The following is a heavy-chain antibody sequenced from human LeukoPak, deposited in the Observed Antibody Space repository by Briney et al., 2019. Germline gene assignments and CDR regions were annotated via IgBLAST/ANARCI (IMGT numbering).Heavy chain of an antibody. Sequence: PSETLSLTCAVYGGSFNGYYRSWIRQPPGKGLEWIGEINHSGSTNYNPSLKSRVTISVDTSKNQFSLKLSSVTAADTAVYYCALNDCSGGSCHDYWGQGTLVTVSS. D-gene: IGHD2-15*01. CDR1: GGSFNGYY. CDR3: ALNDCSGGSCHDY. V-gene: IGHV4-34*01. J-gene: IGHJ4*02. CDR2: INHSGST.